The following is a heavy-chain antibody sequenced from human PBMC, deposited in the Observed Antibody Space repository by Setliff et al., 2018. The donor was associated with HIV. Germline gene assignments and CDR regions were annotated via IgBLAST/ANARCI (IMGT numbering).Heavy chain of an antibody. D-gene: IGHD5-18*01. CDR1: GGSISSSSYY. CDR2: IYYSGST. J-gene: IGHJ4*02. CDR3: ARAPGYSYSFYFDS. Sequence: PSETLSLTCTVSGGSISSSSYYWGWIRQPPGKGLEWIANIYYSGSTFYNPSLKSRVTTSVDTSKNQFSLKLNSVIAADTAVYFCARAPGYSYSFYFDSWGQGTLVTVSS. V-gene: IGHV4-39*07.